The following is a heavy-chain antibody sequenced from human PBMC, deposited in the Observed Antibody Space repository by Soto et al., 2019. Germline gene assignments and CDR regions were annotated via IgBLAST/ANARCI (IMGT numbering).Heavy chain of an antibody. J-gene: IGHJ4*02. CDR2: IGGSRNNI. V-gene: IGHV3-48*01. Sequence: EVQLVESGGDLVQPGGSLRLSCEASGFTFSTYGMIWVRQAPGKGLEWVSYIGGSRNNIYYADSVKGRFTISRDNAKNSRYLQMKSLRPEDTALYYYARDWDRSGKYLYYFDYWGQGTLVTVSS. D-gene: IGHD3-22*01. CDR1: GFTFSTYG. CDR3: ARDWDRSGKYLYYFDY.